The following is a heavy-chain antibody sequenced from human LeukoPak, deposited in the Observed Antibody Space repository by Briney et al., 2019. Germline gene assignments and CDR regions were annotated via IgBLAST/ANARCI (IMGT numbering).Heavy chain of an antibody. D-gene: IGHD3-22*01. CDR3: ARDRSPGYYDSSGYPEFDY. CDR2: ISAYNGNT. J-gene: IGHJ4*02. Sequence: GASVKVSCKASGYTFTSYGISWVRQAPGQGLEWMGWISAYNGNTNYAQKLRGRVTMTTDTSTSTAYMELRSLRSDDTAVYYCARDRSPGYYDSSGYPEFDYWGQGTLVTVSS. V-gene: IGHV1-18*01. CDR1: GYTFTSYG.